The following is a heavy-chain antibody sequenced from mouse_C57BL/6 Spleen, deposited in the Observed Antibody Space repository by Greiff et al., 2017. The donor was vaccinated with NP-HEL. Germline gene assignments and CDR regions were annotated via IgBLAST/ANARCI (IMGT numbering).Heavy chain of an antibody. CDR1: GYAFRSYW. V-gene: IGHV1-80*01. D-gene: IGHD1-1*01. Sequence: QVQLQQSGAELVKPGASVKISCKASGYAFRSYWMNWVKQRPGKGLEWIGQIYPGDGDTNYNGKFKGKATLTADKSSSTAYMQLSSLTSEDSAVYFCARDDHYGSPWFAYWGQGTLVTVSA. CDR3: ARDDHYGSPWFAY. CDR2: IYPGDGDT. J-gene: IGHJ3*01.